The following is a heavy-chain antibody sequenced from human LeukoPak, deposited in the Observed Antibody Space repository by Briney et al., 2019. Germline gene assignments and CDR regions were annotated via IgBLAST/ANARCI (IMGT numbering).Heavy chain of an antibody. J-gene: IGHJ4*02. CDR1: GFTFSSYS. CDR3: ARDFYQRGD. CDR2: ISYDGSNK. D-gene: IGHD2/OR15-2a*01. V-gene: IGHV3-30*03. Sequence: PGGSLRLSCAASGFTFSSYSMNWVRQAPGKGLEWVAVISYDGSNKYYADSVKGRFTISRDNAKNTLYLQVSSLRADDTAIYYCARDFYQRGDWGQETLVTVSS.